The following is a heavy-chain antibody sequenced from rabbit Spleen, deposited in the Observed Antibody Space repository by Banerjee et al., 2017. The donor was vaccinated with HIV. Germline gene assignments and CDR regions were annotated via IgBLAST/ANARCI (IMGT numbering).Heavy chain of an antibody. D-gene: IGHD1-1*01. J-gene: IGHJ4*01. V-gene: IGHV1S45*01. CDR2: IDTGSRDFT. Sequence: QEQLEESGGGLVQPGASLTLTCKASGIDFSTYNFMCWVRQAPGKGLEWIACIDTGSRDFTYYASWAKGRFTFSKTSSTTVTLQMTSLTAADTATYFCARDLDDVIGWNFGWWGQGTLVTVS. CDR3: ARDLDDVIGWNFGW. CDR1: GIDFSTYNF.